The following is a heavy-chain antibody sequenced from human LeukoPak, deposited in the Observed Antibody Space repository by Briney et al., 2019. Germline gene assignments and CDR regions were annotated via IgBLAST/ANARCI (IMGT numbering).Heavy chain of an antibody. D-gene: IGHD3-10*01. Sequence: PGGSLRLSCAASGFTFSTSAMHWVRQAPGKGLEWVSLIHFDGNVKNYADSVKGRFTISRDNSKNTLYLQVNSLRPEDTAVYFCVKDAXXMLRGPLDYWGLGTLVTVSS. CDR1: GFTFSTSA. CDR3: VKDAXXMLRGPLDY. CDR2: IHFDGNVK. J-gene: IGHJ4*02. V-gene: IGHV3-30*02.